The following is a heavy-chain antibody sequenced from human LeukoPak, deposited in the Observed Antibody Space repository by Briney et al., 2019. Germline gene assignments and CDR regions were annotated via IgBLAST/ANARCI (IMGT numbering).Heavy chain of an antibody. D-gene: IGHD3-10*01. V-gene: IGHV1-69*06. CDR1: GGTLSSYA. CDR2: IIPIFGTA. CDR3: ATTSVLLWFGESMKFDY. Sequence: ASVKSSSKTSGGTLSSYALSRVRQTPGQGLEWMGGIIPIFGTANYAQKFQGRVTMTEDTSTDTAYMELSSLRSEDTAVYYCATTSVLLWFGESMKFDYWGQGTLVTVSS. J-gene: IGHJ4*02.